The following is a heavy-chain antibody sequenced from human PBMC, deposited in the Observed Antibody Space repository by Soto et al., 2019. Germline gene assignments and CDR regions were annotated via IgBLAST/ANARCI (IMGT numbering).Heavy chain of an antibody. J-gene: IGHJ4*02. V-gene: IGHV4-59*01. CDR1: GGSISSYY. CDR2: IYYSGST. D-gene: IGHD6-13*01. Sequence: SETLSLTCTVSGGSISSYYWSWIRQPPGKGLEWIGYIYYSGSTNYNASLKSRVTISVDTSKNQFSLKLSSVTAADTAVYYCARGPSGIAAAGTRLDFFDYWGQGTLVTVSS. CDR3: ARGPSGIAAAGTRLDFFDY.